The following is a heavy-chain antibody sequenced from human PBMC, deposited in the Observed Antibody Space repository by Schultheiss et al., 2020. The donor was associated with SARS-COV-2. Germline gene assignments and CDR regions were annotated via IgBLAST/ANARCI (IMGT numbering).Heavy chain of an antibody. D-gene: IGHD3-10*01. CDR1: GFTFSNYV. Sequence: GESLKISCAASGFTFSNYVMGWVRQAPGKGLEWVSAISGSGGSTYYADSVKGRFTISRDNSKNTLYLQMNSLKTEDTAVYYCTTDPLLWFGEPRDAYYYYYYMDVWGKGTTVTVAS. CDR3: TTDPLLWFGEPRDAYYYYYYMDV. V-gene: IGHV3-23*01. CDR2: ISGSGGST. J-gene: IGHJ6*03.